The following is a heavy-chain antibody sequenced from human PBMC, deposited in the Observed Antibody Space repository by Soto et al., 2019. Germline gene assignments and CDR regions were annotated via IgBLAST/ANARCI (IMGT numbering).Heavy chain of an antibody. V-gene: IGHV6-1*01. CDR3: AKGDNLGPKTGYAFDP. Sequence: SQTLSLTCAISGDSVSSNTASWNWIRQSPSRGLEWLGRTHFRSKWYNDYAVSVKSRIITNPDTSNNQFSLQLNSVTPEDTAVYFCAKGDNLGPKTGYAFDPWGQGIMVTVSS. J-gene: IGHJ5*02. CDR2: THFRSKWYN. CDR1: GDSVSSNTAS. D-gene: IGHD5-12*01.